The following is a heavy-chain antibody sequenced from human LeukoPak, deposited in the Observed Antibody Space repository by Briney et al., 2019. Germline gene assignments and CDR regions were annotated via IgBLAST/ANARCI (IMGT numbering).Heavy chain of an antibody. D-gene: IGHD5-18*01. Sequence: PSETLSLTCTASGGSISSYDRSWIRQPPGKGLEWIGYIYYSGSTNYNPSLKSRVTMSVDTSKNPFSLKLSSVTAADTAVYDCAGALRGYSYGPTDYWGQGTLVTVSS. CDR2: IYYSGST. CDR1: GGSISSYD. J-gene: IGHJ4*02. CDR3: AGALRGYSYGPTDY. V-gene: IGHV4-59*01.